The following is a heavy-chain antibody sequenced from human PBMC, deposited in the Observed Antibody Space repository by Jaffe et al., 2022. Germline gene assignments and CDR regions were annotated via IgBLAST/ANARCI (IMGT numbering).Heavy chain of an antibody. V-gene: IGHV3-7*01. CDR3: ARVRRYCGGGSCSYYFDY. J-gene: IGHJ4*02. CDR2: IKPDGSEK. CDR1: GFTFSSYW. D-gene: IGHD2-15*01. Sequence: EVQLVESGGGLVQPGGSLRLSCAASGFTFSSYWMSWVRQAPGKGLEWVANIKPDGSEKYYVDSVKGRFTISRDNAKNSLYLQMNSLRAEDTAVYYCARVRRYCGGGSCSYYFDYWGQGTLVTVSS.